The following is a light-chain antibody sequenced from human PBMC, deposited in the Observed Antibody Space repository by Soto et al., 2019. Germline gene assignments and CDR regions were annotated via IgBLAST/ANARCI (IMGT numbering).Light chain of an antibody. J-gene: IGKJ1*01. V-gene: IGKV1-5*03. Sequence: DIQMTQSPSTLSASVGDRVTITCRASQSISDWLAWYQQQPGKAPNLLIYKASSLESGVPSRFSGSGSGTEFTLTISSLQPDDFATYYCQQXXSYXXTFXQGTKVEIK. CDR3: QQXXSYXXT. CDR1: QSISDW. CDR2: KAS.